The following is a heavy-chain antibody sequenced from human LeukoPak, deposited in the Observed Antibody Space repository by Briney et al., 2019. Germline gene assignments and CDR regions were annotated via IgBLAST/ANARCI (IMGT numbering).Heavy chain of an antibody. V-gene: IGHV3-23*01. Sequence: PGGSLRLSCAASGFTFSSYAMSWVRQAPGKGLEWVSAISGSGGSGSGLNTYYADSVKGRFTISRDNSKNTLYLQMNSLRAEDTAVYYCARGGGTTNWFDPWGQGTLVTASS. CDR1: GFTFSSYA. D-gene: IGHD4-17*01. CDR3: ARGGGTTNWFDP. CDR2: ISGSGGSGSGLNT. J-gene: IGHJ5*02.